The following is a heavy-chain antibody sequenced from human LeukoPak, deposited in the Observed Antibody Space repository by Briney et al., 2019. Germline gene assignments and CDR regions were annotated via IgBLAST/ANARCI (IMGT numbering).Heavy chain of an antibody. Sequence: PSETLSLTCAVSGGSISSGGYSWSWIRQPPGKGLEWIGYIYHSGSTYYNPSLKSRVTISVDRSKSQFSLKLSSVTAADTAVYYCARAEYYYDSSATPYYDYWGRGTLVTVSS. V-gene: IGHV4-30-2*01. CDR2: IYHSGST. CDR1: GGSISSGGYS. J-gene: IGHJ4*02. CDR3: ARAEYYYDSSATPYYDY. D-gene: IGHD3-22*01.